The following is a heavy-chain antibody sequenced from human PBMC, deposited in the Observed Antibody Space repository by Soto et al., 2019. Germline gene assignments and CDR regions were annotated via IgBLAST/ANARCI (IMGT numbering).Heavy chain of an antibody. V-gene: IGHV3-74*01. CDR1: GFTFSSYW. D-gene: IGHD5-18*01. CDR2: INSDGSST. Sequence: EVQLVESGGGLVQPGGSLRLSCAASGFTFSSYWMHWVRQAPGKGLVWVSRINSDGSSTSYADSVKGRFTISRDNAKNTLYLQMNSLRAEDTAVYYCARGRGYSLLRGQYYFDYWGQGTLVTVSS. J-gene: IGHJ4*02. CDR3: ARGRGYSLLRGQYYFDY.